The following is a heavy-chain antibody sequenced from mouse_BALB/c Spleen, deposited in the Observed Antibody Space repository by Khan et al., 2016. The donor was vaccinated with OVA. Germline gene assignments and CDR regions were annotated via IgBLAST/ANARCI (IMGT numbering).Heavy chain of an antibody. CDR1: GISITSGNYR. CDR3: ARDYYSLYRYFDV. V-gene: IGHV3-5*02. D-gene: IGHD2-12*01. CDR2: IYYSGTV. Sequence: EVQLQESGPGLVKPSQTVSLTCTVTGISITSGNYRWSWIRQFPGNKLEWIGNIYYSGTVTSNPSLTSRTTITRDTSKNQFFLEMNSLTAEDTATYYCARDYYSLYRYFDVWGEGTTVTVSS. J-gene: IGHJ1*01.